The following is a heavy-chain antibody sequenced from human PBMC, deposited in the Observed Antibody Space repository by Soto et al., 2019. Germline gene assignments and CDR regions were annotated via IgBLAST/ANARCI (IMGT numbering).Heavy chain of an antibody. Sequence: QVQLVQSGAEVKTPGASVKVSCKASGYTFTSYSISWMRQAPGQGLEWMGWINAFNGNTNYAPKFQGRVTMTTDTSTSIVYMALRSLRSDDTAVYYCARDWDNSGWGGGRGMDVWGQGTTVSVSS. CDR1: GYTFTSYS. CDR3: ARDWDNSGWGGGRGMDV. V-gene: IGHV1-18*01. J-gene: IGHJ6*02. D-gene: IGHD6-19*01. CDR2: INAFNGNT.